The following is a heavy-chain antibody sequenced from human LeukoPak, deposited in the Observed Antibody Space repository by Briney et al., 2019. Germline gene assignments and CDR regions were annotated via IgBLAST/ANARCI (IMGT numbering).Heavy chain of an antibody. V-gene: IGHV4-59*08. CDR1: GGSISSYY. D-gene: IGHD6-19*01. J-gene: IGHJ4*02. CDR3: ARQLRGEAVAGHLQPFDF. CDR2: IYYSGST. Sequence: PETLSLTCTVSGGSISSYYWNWIRQPPGKGLEWIGYIYYSGSTNYNPSLKSRVTISVDTSKNQFSLKLSSVTAADTAVYFCARQLRGEAVAGHLQPFDFWGQGTLVTVSS.